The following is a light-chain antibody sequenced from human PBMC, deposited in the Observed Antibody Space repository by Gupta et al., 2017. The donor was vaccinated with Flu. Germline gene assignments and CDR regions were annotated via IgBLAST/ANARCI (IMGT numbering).Light chain of an antibody. J-gene: IGKJ4*01. V-gene: IGKV3-15*01. CDR2: GAS. Sequence: EIVMTQSPATLSVSPGERATFSCRASQSVRGNLAWYQQKPGQAPRLLIYGASTRATGIPARFSGSGSGTEFTLTISSLQSEDFALYYCQQYDNWPPLTFGGGTKVEIK. CDR1: QSVRGN. CDR3: QQYDNWPPLT.